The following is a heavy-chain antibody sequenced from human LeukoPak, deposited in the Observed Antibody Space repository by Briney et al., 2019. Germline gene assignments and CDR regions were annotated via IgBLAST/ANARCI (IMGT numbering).Heavy chain of an antibody. Sequence: SETLSLTCTVSGGSISPYCWSWIRQPPGKGLGWIGYIYYSGSTNYNPSLKSRVTISVDTSKNQFSLKMSSVTAADTAVYYCARGNPNAFDIWGQGTMVTVSS. CDR2: IYYSGST. J-gene: IGHJ3*02. CDR3: ARGNPNAFDI. CDR1: GGSISPYC. V-gene: IGHV4-59*01.